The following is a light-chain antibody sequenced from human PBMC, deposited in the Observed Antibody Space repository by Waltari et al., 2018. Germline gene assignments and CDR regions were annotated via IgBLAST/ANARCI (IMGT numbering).Light chain of an antibody. V-gene: IGKV3-20*01. Sequence: EIVLTQSPGTLSLSPGERATLSCRASQSGIKYLAWYQQKPGQAPRLLIYDASIRATGIPDRFSGSGSGTDFSLTISRLEPEDFAVYYCQKYVNLPATFGQVTKVEIK. CDR1: QSGIKY. J-gene: IGKJ1*01. CDR2: DAS. CDR3: QKYVNLPAT.